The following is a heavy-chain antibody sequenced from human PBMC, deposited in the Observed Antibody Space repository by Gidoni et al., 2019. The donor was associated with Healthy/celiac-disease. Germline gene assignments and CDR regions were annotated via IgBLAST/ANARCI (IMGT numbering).Heavy chain of an antibody. CDR2: ISGSGGSR. CDR1: GFPFSSYA. D-gene: IGHD6-13*01. Sequence: ELQLLESGGGLVQHGSLRLSCPASGFPFSSYAMSWVRQAPGRGREGVSAISGSGGSRYYADSVKGRFTISRDNYKNTLYLQMNSLRAEDTAVYYCAKDLGAAGYFDYWGQGTLVTVSS. CDR3: AKDLGAAGYFDY. J-gene: IGHJ4*02. V-gene: IGHV3-23*01.